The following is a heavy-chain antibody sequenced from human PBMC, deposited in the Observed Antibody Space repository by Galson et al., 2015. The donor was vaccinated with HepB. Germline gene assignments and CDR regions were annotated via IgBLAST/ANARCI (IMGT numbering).Heavy chain of an antibody. V-gene: IGHV3-30*04. CDR2: ISYDGSNK. J-gene: IGHJ4*02. D-gene: IGHD6-19*01. CDR3: TLPPQIAVAGPNFDY. Sequence: SLRLSCAASGFTFSSYAMHWVHQAPGKGLEWVAVISYDGSNKYYADSVKGRFTISRDNSKNTLYLQMNSLRAEDTAVYYCTLPPQIAVAGPNFDYWGQGTLVTVSS. CDR1: GFTFSSYA.